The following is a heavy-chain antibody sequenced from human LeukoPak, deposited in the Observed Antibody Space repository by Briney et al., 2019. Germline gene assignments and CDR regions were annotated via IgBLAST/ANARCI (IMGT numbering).Heavy chain of an antibody. Sequence: SETLSLTCAVYGGSLSGYYWSWIRQSPVKGLEWIGEINLSGSTKYNPSLKSRVTISVDTSKNQFSLKLSSVTAADTAVYYCARVRSGYSSSWYPITWGQGTLVTVSS. CDR3: ARVRSGYSSSWYPIT. J-gene: IGHJ5*02. D-gene: IGHD6-13*01. V-gene: IGHV4-34*01. CDR1: GGSLSGYY. CDR2: INLSGST.